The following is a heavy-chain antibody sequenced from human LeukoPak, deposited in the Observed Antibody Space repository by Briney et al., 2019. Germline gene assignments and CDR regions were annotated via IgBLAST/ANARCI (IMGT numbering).Heavy chain of an antibody. CDR3: AREGGPYRPLDY. CDR1: GGSITSTNY. J-gene: IGHJ4*02. Sequence: SATLSLTCGVSGGSITSTNYWTWVRQPPGKGLEWIGEVNLQGSTNYNPSLMGRVAISVDMSENHISLQLTSVTAADTAVYYCAREGGPYRPLDYSGQGTLVTLSS. V-gene: IGHV4-4*02. CDR2: VNLQGST.